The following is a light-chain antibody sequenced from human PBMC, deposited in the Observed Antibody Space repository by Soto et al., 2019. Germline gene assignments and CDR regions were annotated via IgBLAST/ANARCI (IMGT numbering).Light chain of an antibody. Sequence: EIVLTQSPATLSVSPGERVTLSCRGSQSVSIKLAWYQQKPGQAPRLLISDTSTRATGIPARFSGSGFATDFTLTISSLQSEDFAVYYCQQYNLRPPYTFGQGTKLEIK. CDR2: DTS. J-gene: IGKJ2*01. V-gene: IGKV3-15*01. CDR1: QSVSIK. CDR3: QQYNLRPPYT.